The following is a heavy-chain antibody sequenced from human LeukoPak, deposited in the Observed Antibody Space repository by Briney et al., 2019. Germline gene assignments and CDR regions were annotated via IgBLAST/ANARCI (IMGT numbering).Heavy chain of an antibody. CDR3: ARERPYGATALDY. V-gene: IGHV3-7*01. CDR2: IKEDGSGK. J-gene: IGHJ4*02. Sequence: PGGSLRLSCAASGFTFSLYWMSWVRQAPGKGLEWVANIKEDGSGKYYVDSVKGRFTISRDNAKNSLHLQMNSLRVEDTAVYYCARERPYGATALDYWGPGILVTVSS. D-gene: IGHD6-25*01. CDR1: GFTFSLYW.